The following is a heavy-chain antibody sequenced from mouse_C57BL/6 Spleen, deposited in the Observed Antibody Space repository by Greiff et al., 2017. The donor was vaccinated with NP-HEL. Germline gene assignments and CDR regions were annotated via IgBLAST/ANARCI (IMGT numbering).Heavy chain of an antibody. CDR1: GYTFTSYW. CDR3: ARSEEYDGGPHAMDY. J-gene: IGHJ4*01. V-gene: IGHV1-50*01. Sequence: VQLQQPGAELVKPGASVKLSCKASGYTFTSYWMQWVKQRPGQGLEWIGEIDPSDSYTNYNQKFKGKATLTVDTSSSTAYLQLSSLTSEDSAVDYCARSEEYDGGPHAMDYWGQGTSVTVSS. D-gene: IGHD2-14*01. CDR2: IDPSDSYT.